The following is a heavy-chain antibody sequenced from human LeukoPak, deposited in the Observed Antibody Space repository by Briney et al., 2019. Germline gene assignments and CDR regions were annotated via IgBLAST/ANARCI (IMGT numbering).Heavy chain of an antibody. V-gene: IGHV1-69*05. CDR2: IIPIFGTA. CDR1: GGTFSSYA. Sequence: SVKVSCKASGGTFSSYAISWVRQAPGQELEWMGRIIPIFGTANYAQKFQGRVTITTDESTSTAYMELSSLRSEDTAVYYCASPSGVAAAGTWYFDYWGQGTLVTVSS. J-gene: IGHJ4*02. D-gene: IGHD6-13*01. CDR3: ASPSGVAAAGTWYFDY.